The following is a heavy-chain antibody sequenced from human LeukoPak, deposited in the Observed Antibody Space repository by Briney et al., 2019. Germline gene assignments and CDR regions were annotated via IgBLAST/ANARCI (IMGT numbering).Heavy chain of an antibody. V-gene: IGHV3-30*18. CDR3: ANGGRGQKDGQASIAHDY. D-gene: IGHD3-10*01. J-gene: IGHJ4*02. Sequence: TGGSLRLSCAASGFTFSSYGMHWVRHAPGKGLEWVAVISYDGSNKYYADSVKGRFTISRDNSKNTLYLQMNSLRAEDTAVYYCANGGRGQKDGQASIAHDYWGQGTLVTVSS. CDR2: ISYDGSNK. CDR1: GFTFSSYG.